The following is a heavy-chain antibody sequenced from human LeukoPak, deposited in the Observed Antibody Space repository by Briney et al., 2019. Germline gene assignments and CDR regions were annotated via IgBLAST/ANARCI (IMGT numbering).Heavy chain of an antibody. V-gene: IGHV4-59*01. CDR2: IYYSGTT. J-gene: IGHJ6*03. CDR1: GGSISSYY. Sequence: KTSETLSLTCTVSGGSISSYYWSWIRQSPGKGLEWIGYIYYSGTTNYNPSLKSRVTISVDTSKNQFSLKLSSVTAADTAVYYCARVSWFPGTSYYYIDVWGKGTTVTVSS. CDR3: ARVSWFPGTSYYYIDV. D-gene: IGHD1-1*01.